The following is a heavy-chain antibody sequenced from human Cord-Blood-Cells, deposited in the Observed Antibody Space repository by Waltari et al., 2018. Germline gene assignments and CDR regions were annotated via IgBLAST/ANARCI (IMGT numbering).Heavy chain of an antibody. V-gene: IGHV3-30*04. CDR3: ARDRVTYGSGSYYDY. J-gene: IGHJ4*02. CDR1: TFSSYA. Sequence: TFSSYAMHWVRQAPGKGLEWVAVISYDGSNKYYADSVKGRFTISRDNSKNTLYLQMNSLRAEDTAVYYCARDRVTYGSGSYYDYRGQGTLVTVSS. CDR2: ISYDGSNK. D-gene: IGHD3-10*01.